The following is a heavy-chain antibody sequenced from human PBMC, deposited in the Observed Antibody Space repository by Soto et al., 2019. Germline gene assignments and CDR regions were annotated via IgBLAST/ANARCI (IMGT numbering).Heavy chain of an antibody. Sequence: QVHLVQSGAEVKKPGASVKVSCKASAYSFTSYGISWVRQAPGQGLEWMGWISPYNGNTNYAQKLKGRVTMTTDTSTSTAYMELRSLISDDTAVYYCASWECSSTSCRSNAFDIWGQGTMVTVSS. CDR3: ASWECSSTSCRSNAFDI. V-gene: IGHV1-18*01. J-gene: IGHJ3*02. CDR1: AYSFTSYG. CDR2: ISPYNGNT. D-gene: IGHD2-2*01.